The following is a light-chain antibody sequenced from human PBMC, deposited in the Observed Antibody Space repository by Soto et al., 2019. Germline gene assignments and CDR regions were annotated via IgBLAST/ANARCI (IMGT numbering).Light chain of an antibody. CDR2: DVS. J-gene: IGKJ4*01. Sequence: EIVLTQSPATLSLSPGERATLSCRASQSVSSSLAWYQQKPGQAPRLLIYDVSYRATGIPARFSGSGSGTDFTLNISSLEPEDFVVYYCQQRSNWPLTFGGGTKVDIK. V-gene: IGKV3-11*01. CDR1: QSVSSS. CDR3: QQRSNWPLT.